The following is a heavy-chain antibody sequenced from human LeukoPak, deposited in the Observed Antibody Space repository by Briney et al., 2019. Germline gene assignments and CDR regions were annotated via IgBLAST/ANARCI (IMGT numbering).Heavy chain of an antibody. Sequence: GGSLRLSCAASGFTFNSYAMSWVRQAPGKGLEWVPAISGSGGSTYYADSVKGRFTISRDNSKNTLYLQMKNLRVEDTAVYYCARNTKRGIAVSGSPDFWGQGTLVTVSS. D-gene: IGHD6-19*01. CDR1: GFTFNSYA. J-gene: IGHJ4*02. V-gene: IGHV3-23*01. CDR2: ISGSGGST. CDR3: ARNTKRGIAVSGSPDF.